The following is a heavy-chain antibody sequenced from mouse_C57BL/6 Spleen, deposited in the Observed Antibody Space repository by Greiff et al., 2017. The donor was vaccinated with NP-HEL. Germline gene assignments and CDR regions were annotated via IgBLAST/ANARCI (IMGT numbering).Heavy chain of an antibody. CDR3: ARVGGYCFDY. D-gene: IGHD1-1*02. CDR2: ISYDGSN. Sequence: EVQLQESGPGLVKPSQSLSLSCSVTGYSITSGYYWNWIRQFPGNKLEWMGYISYDGSNNYNPSLKNRISFTRDTSKNQFVLKLNSVTTEDTATYYCARVGGYCFDYWGQGTTLTVSS. J-gene: IGHJ2*01. CDR1: GYSITSGYY. V-gene: IGHV3-6*01.